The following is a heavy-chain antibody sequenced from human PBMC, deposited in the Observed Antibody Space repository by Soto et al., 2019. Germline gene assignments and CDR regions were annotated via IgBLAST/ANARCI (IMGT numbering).Heavy chain of an antibody. D-gene: IGHD1-26*01. CDR1: GYTFTSYG. CDR2: MNPNSGNT. CDR3: ARASGAGPYYYYMDV. J-gene: IGHJ6*03. V-gene: IGHV1-8*01. Sequence: ASVKVSCKASGYTFTSYGINWVRQATGQGLEWVGWMNPNSGNTGYAQNFQGRVTMTRNTSINTAYMELSSLRSEDTAVYYCARASGAGPYYYYMDVWGKGTTVTVSS.